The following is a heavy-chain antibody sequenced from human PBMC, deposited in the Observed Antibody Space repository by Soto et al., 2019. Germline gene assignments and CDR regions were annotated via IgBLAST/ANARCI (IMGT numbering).Heavy chain of an antibody. CDR1: GFTFSSYA. V-gene: IGHV3-23*01. CDR2: ISGSGGST. CDR3: AKDRWPGRYDILTDPYFDY. J-gene: IGHJ4*02. Sequence: GGSLRLSCAASGFTFSSYAMSWVRQAPGKGLEWVSAISGSGGSTYYADSVKGRFTISRDNSKNTLYLQMNSLRAEDTAVYYCAKDRWPGRYDILTDPYFDYWGQGTLVTVSS. D-gene: IGHD3-9*01.